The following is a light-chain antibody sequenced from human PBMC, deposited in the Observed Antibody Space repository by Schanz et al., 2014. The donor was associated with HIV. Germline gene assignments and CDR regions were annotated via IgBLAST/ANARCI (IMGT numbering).Light chain of an antibody. Sequence: EIVLTQSPVTLSLSPGERATLSCRASQSVSTYLAWYQQKPGQAPRLLIYGASSRATGIPVRFSGSGSGTDFTLTISRLEPGDFAVYYCQQYGTSPPVTFGQGTRLEIK. CDR2: GAS. V-gene: IGKV3-20*01. CDR1: QSVSTY. J-gene: IGKJ5*01. CDR3: QQYGTSPPVT.